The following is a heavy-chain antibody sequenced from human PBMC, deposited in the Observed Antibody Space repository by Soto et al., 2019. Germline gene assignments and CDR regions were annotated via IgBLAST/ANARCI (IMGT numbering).Heavy chain of an antibody. CDR1: GGSVSAPNYY. CDR3: ARVQGGTATTVVAAFDI. D-gene: IGHD1-1*01. Sequence: QVQLQQWGAGLLKPSETLSLTCAVYGGSVSAPNYYWSWIRQPPGKGLEWIGEMSHSGGSHFNPSIKGRITISLDTSTNHFSLKMSSVTAAATALYYCARVQGGTATTVVAAFDIWGPGTMVIVSS. J-gene: IGHJ3*02. CDR2: MSHSGGS. V-gene: IGHV4-34*01.